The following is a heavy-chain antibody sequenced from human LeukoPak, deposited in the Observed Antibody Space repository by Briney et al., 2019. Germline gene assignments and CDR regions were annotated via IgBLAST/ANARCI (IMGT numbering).Heavy chain of an antibody. Sequence: GGSLRLSCAASGFTFDDYTMHWVRHAPGKGLEWVSLISWDGGSTYYADSVKGRFTISRDNAKNSLYLQMNSLRAEDTALYYCAAHDYGDYQGAFDIWGQGTMVTVSS. V-gene: IGHV3-43*01. CDR3: AAHDYGDYQGAFDI. D-gene: IGHD4-17*01. CDR1: GFTFDDYT. J-gene: IGHJ3*02. CDR2: ISWDGGST.